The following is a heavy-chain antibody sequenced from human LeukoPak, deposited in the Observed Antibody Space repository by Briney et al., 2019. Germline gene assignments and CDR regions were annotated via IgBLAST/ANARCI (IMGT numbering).Heavy chain of an antibody. CDR3: AGPRIAAAGWTDY. CDR1: GFTVSSNY. J-gene: IGHJ4*02. D-gene: IGHD6-13*01. V-gene: IGHV3-66*04. CDR2: IYSGGST. Sequence: PGGSLRLSCAASGFTVSSNYMSWVRQAQGKGLEWVSVIYSGGSTYYADSVKGRFTISRDNSKNTLYLQMNSLRAEDTAVYYCAGPRIAAAGWTDYWGQGTLVTVSS.